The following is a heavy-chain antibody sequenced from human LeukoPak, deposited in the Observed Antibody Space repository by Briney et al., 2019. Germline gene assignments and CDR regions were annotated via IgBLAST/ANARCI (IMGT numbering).Heavy chain of an antibody. V-gene: IGHV3-23*01. Sequence: QTGGSLRLSCAASGFTFSSYAMSWVRQAPGKGLEWVSAISGSGGSTYYADSVKGRFTISRDNSKNTLYLQMNSLRAEDTAVYYCAKAGGTTVVTPYNWFDPWGQGTLVTVSS. CDR3: AKAGGTTVVTPYNWFDP. D-gene: IGHD4-23*01. CDR1: GFTFSSYA. J-gene: IGHJ5*02. CDR2: ISGSGGST.